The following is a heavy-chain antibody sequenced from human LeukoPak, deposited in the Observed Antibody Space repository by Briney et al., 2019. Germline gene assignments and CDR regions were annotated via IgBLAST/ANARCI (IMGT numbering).Heavy chain of an antibody. CDR1: GFTFSSYA. D-gene: IGHD6-19*01. Sequence: GRSLRLSCAASGFTFSSYAMHWVRQAPGKGLEWVAVIPYDGSNKYYADSVKGRFTISRDNSKNTLYLQMNSLRAEDTAVYYCARGDPYSSEKYALDYWGQGTLVTVSS. V-gene: IGHV3-30*04. CDR3: ARGDPYSSEKYALDY. CDR2: IPYDGSNK. J-gene: IGHJ4*02.